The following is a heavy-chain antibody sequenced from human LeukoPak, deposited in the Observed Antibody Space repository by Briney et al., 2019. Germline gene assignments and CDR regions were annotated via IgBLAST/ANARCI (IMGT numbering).Heavy chain of an antibody. CDR1: GGSISSGGYS. V-gene: IGHV4-30-2*01. CDR2: IYHSGST. D-gene: IGHD6-13*01. Sequence: SQTLSLTCAVSGGSISSGGYSWSWIRQPPGKGLEWIGYIYHSGSTNYNPSLKSRVTISVDTSKNQFSLKLSSVTAADTAVYYCARGYSSSWFRNWGQGTLVTVSS. J-gene: IGHJ4*02. CDR3: ARGYSSSWFRN.